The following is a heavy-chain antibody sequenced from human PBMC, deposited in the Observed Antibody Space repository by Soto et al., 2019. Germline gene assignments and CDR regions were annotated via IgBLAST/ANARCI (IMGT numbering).Heavy chain of an antibody. D-gene: IGHD2-15*01. CDR1: GGSISSSSYY. V-gene: IGHV4-39*01. CDR2: IYYSGST. J-gene: IGHJ5*02. Sequence: SETLSLTCTVSGGSISSSSYYWGWIRQPPGKGLEWIGSIYYSGSTYYNPSLKSRVTISVDTSKNQFSLKLSSVTAADTAVYYCARLVVVVAATRWFDPWGQGTLVTVSS. CDR3: ARLVVVVAATRWFDP.